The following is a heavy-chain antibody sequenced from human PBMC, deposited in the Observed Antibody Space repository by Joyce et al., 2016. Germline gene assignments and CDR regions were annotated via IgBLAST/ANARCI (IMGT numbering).Heavy chain of an antibody. J-gene: IGHJ4*02. CDR2: INSDNSRI. V-gene: IGHV3-48*03. Sequence: EVQLVESGGGLVQPGGSLRLSCAASGIIFSNKEMNWVRQAQGKGLEVVSSINSDNSRIHYADSVRGRFTISRDNARNSLYLEMDYLRVDDTAIYYCTTPSCANWGQGSLVTVSS. CDR3: TTPSCAN. D-gene: IGHD2-2*01. CDR1: GIIFSNKE.